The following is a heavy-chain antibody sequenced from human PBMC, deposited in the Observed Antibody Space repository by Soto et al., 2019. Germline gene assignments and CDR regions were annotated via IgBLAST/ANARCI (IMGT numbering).Heavy chain of an antibody. J-gene: IGHJ4*02. CDR2: ISAYNGNT. CDR3: ASTPPRILRYFDWLLLY. Sequence: QVQLVQSGAEVKKPGASVKVSCKASGYTFTSYGISWVRQAPGQGLEWMGWISAYNGNTNYAQKPQGRVTMTTATSTSTAYMELRSLRSDDTAVYYCASTPPRILRYFDWLLLYWGQGTLVTVSS. V-gene: IGHV1-18*01. CDR1: GYTFTSYG. D-gene: IGHD3-9*01.